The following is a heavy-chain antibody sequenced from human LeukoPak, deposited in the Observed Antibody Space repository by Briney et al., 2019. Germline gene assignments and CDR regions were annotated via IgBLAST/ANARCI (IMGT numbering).Heavy chain of an antibody. CDR3: ARETMSGSPFDY. CDR2: MNPNSSNT. V-gene: IGHV1-8*03. D-gene: IGHD6-13*01. CDR1: GYTFTSYD. J-gene: IGHJ4*02. Sequence: ASVKVSCKASGYTFTSYDINWVRQATGQGLEWMGWMNPNSSNTGYAQKFQGRVTITRNTSISTAYMELSSLRSEDTAVYYCARETMSGSPFDYWGQGTLVTVSS.